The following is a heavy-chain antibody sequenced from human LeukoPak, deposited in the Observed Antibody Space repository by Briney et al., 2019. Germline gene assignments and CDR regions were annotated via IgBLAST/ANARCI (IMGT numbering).Heavy chain of an antibody. Sequence: SETLSLTCTVSGGSISSYYWSWIRQPPGKGLEWIGYIYYGGSTNYNPSLKSRVTISVDTSKNQFSLKLSSVTAADTAVYYCARETSSPSGSYFDPWGQGTLVTVSS. V-gene: IGHV4-59*01. J-gene: IGHJ5*02. D-gene: IGHD1-26*01. CDR1: GGSISSYY. CDR3: ARETSSPSGSYFDP. CDR2: IYYGGST.